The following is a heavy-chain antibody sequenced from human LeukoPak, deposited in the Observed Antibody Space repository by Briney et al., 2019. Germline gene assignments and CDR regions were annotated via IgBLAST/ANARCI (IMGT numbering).Heavy chain of an antibody. J-gene: IGHJ3*02. D-gene: IGHD4-23*01. V-gene: IGHV4-30-2*01. Sequence: SETLSLTCTVSGGSISSGGYYWSWIRQPPGKGLEWIGYIYHSGSTYYNPSLKSRVTISVDTSKNQFSLKLSSVTAADTAVYYCARPGTTVVTPGAFDIWGQGTMVTVSS. CDR2: IYHSGST. CDR1: GGSISSGGYY. CDR3: ARPGTTVVTPGAFDI.